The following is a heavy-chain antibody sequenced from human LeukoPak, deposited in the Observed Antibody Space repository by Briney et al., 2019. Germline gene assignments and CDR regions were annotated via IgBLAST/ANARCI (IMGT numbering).Heavy chain of an antibody. CDR3: AKPSYASIAAAGSLGY. J-gene: IGHJ4*01. D-gene: IGHD6-13*01. Sequence: PGRSLRLSCAASGFTFSSYAMHWVRQAPGKGLEWVEVISYDGSNKYYADSVKGRFSTSRDNSKNTLYLQMNMLIAEHTAVDYCAKPSYASIAAAGSLGYGGQGTLVTVSS. CDR2: ISYDGSNK. V-gene: IGHV3-30-3*02. CDR1: GFTFSSYA.